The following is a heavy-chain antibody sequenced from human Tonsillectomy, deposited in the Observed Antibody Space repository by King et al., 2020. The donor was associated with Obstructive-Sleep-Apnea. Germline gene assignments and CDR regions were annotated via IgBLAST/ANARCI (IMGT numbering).Heavy chain of an antibody. CDR2: ISYVGSNK. CDR3: ARYVPNVNYYDSSEPDAFDI. V-gene: IGHV3-30-3*01. Sequence: VQLVESGGGVVPPGRSLRLSCAASGFTFSSYPMHWVRQAPGKGLEWVVVISYVGSNKYYADSVKGRFTISRDNSKNTLYLQMNSLRAEDTAVYYCARYVPNVNYYDSSEPDAFDIWCQGTIVTVSS. D-gene: IGHD3-22*01. J-gene: IGHJ3*02. CDR1: GFTFSSYP.